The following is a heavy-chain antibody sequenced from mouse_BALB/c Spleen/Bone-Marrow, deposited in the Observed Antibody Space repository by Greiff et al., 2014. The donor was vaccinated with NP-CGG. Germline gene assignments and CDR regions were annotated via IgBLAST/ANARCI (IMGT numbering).Heavy chain of an antibody. CDR3: AREDYDGSYFDD. J-gene: IGHJ2*01. V-gene: IGHV1-14*01. CDR2: IIPYSDGP. Sequence: VQLQQSGPELVKPGASVKISCKATGYTFTSYVMHWVKQEPGHGLEWIGYIIPYSDGPKYNEKFKGKATLTSDTSSNTAYMERRSRAADDFADYDSAREDYDGSYFDDWGEGTTLTVSS. CDR1: GYTFTSYV. D-gene: IGHD1-2*01.